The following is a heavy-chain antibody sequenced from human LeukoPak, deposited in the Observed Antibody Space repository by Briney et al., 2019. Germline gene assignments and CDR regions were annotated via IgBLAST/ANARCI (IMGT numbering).Heavy chain of an antibody. CDR2: ISSGGDHI. CDR3: AIAPSSAVVLY. V-gene: IGHV3-21*06. CDR1: GFSFSTYT. Sequence: GGSLRLSCAGSGFSFSTYTMTWVRQAPGKGLEWVASISSGGDHIFYIDSVKGRYTISRDDARNSLHLQMNSLRAEDTAVYYCAIAPSSAVVLYWGQGTLVTVSS. D-gene: IGHD2-21*01. J-gene: IGHJ4*02.